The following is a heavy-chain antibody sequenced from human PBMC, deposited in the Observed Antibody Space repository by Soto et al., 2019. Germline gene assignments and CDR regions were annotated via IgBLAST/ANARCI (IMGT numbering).Heavy chain of an antibody. CDR1: GDSVSSNSAA. CDR2: TYYRSKWYN. D-gene: IGHD6-13*01. J-gene: IGHJ6*02. CDR3: ARDRRRVRRPNIAAADYYYYGMDV. V-gene: IGHV6-1*01. Sequence: SQTLSLTCAISGDSVSSNSAAWNWIRQSPSRGLEWLGRTYYRSKWYNDYAVSVKSRITINPDTSKNQFSLQLNSVTPEDTAVYYCARDRRRVRRPNIAAADYYYYGMDVWGRGTTVTVSS.